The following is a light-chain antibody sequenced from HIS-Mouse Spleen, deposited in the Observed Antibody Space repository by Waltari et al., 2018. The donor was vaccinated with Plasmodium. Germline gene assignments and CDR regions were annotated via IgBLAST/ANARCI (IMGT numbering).Light chain of an antibody. CDR2: GAS. Sequence: IVMTQSPATRSVAPWERTTLSCRASQSVSSNLAWYQQKPGQAPRLLIYGASTRANAIPVRFSGSGSGTESNLTISSLQSEDFAVYYCQQYNNWLFTFGPGTKVDMK. CDR1: QSVSSN. J-gene: IGKJ3*01. CDR3: QQYNNWLFT. V-gene: IGKV3-15*01.